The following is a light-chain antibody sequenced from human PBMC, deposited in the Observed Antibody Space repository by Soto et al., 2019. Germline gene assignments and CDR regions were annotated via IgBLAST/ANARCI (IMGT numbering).Light chain of an antibody. CDR3: QQYGTSAMFT. CDR1: QSVSSSY. Sequence: EIVLTQSPGTLSLSPGDRATLSCRASQSVSSSYLAWYQQKPGQAPSLLIYGASNRATGIPDRFSGGGSGTDFTLTISRLEPEDFAVYYCQQYGTSAMFTFGQGTKLEIK. J-gene: IGKJ2*01. V-gene: IGKV3-20*01. CDR2: GAS.